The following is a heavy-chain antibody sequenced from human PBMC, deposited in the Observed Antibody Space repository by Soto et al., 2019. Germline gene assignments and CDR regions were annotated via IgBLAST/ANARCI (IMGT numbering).Heavy chain of an antibody. CDR3: ARDPGYSTTWHQAFDI. J-gene: IGHJ3*02. Sequence: QVQLVQSGAEVKKPGASVKVSCKASGYTFTSYGISWVRQAPGHGPEWMGRISTYNGNTNYVQKLQGRLTMTTDTSSNTAYLELRSLRYDDTAVYYCARDPGYSTTWHQAFDIWGQGTMVTVSS. CDR1: GYTFTSYG. D-gene: IGHD6-13*01. CDR2: ISTYNGNT. V-gene: IGHV1-18*01.